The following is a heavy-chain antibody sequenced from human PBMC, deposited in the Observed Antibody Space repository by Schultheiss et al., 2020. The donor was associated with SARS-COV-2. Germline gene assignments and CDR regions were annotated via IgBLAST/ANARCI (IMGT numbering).Heavy chain of an antibody. Sequence: GGSLRLSCAASGFTFSSYAMHWVRQAPGKGLEWMAVISYDGSNKYYADSVKGRFTISRDNSKNTLYLQMNSLRAEDTAVYYCARDKGLSPTSYYYYGMDVWGQGTTVTVSS. CDR3: ARDKGLSPTSYYYYGMDV. CDR1: GFTFSSYA. J-gene: IGHJ6*02. V-gene: IGHV3-30-3*01. CDR2: ISYDGSNK.